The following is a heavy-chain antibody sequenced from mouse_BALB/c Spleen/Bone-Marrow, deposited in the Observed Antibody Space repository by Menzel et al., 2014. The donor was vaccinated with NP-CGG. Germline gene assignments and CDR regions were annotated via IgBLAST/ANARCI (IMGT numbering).Heavy chain of an antibody. CDR3: ARLGYYGGFAY. J-gene: IGHJ3*01. V-gene: IGHV4-1*02. CDR1: GFDFSGFW. CDR2: INPDSSTI. Sequence: EVKLVESGGGLVQPGGSLKLSCAASGFDFSGFWMGWVRQAPGKGLEWIGEINPDSSTINYTPSLKDRFIISRDNAKNTLFLQMSKVTSEDTALYYCARLGYYGGFAYWGQGTLVTVSA. D-gene: IGHD2-3*01.